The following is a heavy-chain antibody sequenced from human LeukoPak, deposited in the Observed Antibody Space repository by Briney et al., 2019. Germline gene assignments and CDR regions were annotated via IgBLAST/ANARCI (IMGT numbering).Heavy chain of an antibody. CDR2: MNPNSGNT. J-gene: IGHJ6*02. D-gene: IGHD1-14*01. Sequence: GASVRVSCKASGYTFTSYDINWVRQATGQGLEWMGWMNPNSGNTGYAQKFQGRVTMTRNTSISTAYMELSSLRSEDTAVYYCAREGGPSHRAYYYYGMDVWGQGTTVTVSS. V-gene: IGHV1-8*01. CDR3: AREGGPSHRAYYYYGMDV. CDR1: GYTFTSYD.